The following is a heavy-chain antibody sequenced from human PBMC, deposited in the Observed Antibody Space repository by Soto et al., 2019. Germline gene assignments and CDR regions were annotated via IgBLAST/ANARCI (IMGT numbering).Heavy chain of an antibody. CDR2: IIPIFGTA. V-gene: IGHV1-69*01. Sequence: VQLVQSGAEVKKPGSSVKVSCKASGGTFSSYAISWVRQAPGQGLEWMGGIIPIFGTANYAQKFQGRVTITADESTSTAYMELSSLRSEDTAVYYCARDEGVAYCGGDCYSGFDYWGQGTLVTVSS. D-gene: IGHD2-21*02. CDR1: GGTFSSYA. J-gene: IGHJ4*02. CDR3: ARDEGVAYCGGDCYSGFDY.